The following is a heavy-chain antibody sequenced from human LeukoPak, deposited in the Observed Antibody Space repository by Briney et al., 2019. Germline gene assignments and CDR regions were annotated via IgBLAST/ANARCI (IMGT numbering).Heavy chain of an antibody. CDR3: ARSAYNSGWYMFAIDY. J-gene: IGHJ4*02. Sequence: PGASLRLSCAASGFTFTNYAMSWVRQAPGKGLEWVSAISGSGDSTNYAGSVKGRFTISRDNSQNTLYLQMNSLRAEDTAVYYCARSAYNSGWYMFAIDYWGQGTLVTVSS. V-gene: IGHV3-23*01. CDR1: GFTFTNYA. D-gene: IGHD6-19*01. CDR2: ISGSGDST.